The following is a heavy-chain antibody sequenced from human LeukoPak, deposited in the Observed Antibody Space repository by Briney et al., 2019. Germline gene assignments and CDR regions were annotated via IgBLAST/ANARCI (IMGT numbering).Heavy chain of an antibody. CDR3: TRLPAAIPYYYYYMDV. D-gene: IGHD2-2*02. CDR1: GFTFSGSA. J-gene: IGHJ6*03. Sequence: GGSLRLSCAASGFTFSGSAMHWVRQASGKGLEWVGRIRSKANSYATAYAASVKGRFTISRDDSKNTAYLQMNSLKTEDTAVYYCTRLPAAIPYYYYYMDVWGKGTTVTVSS. CDR2: IRSKANSYAT. V-gene: IGHV3-73*01.